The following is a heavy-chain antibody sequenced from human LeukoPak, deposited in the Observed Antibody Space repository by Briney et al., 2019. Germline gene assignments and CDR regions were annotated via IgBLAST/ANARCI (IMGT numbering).Heavy chain of an antibody. V-gene: IGHV3-11*04. D-gene: IGHD6-25*01. CDR3: ARGGKSRFGY. Sequence: GGSLRLSCAASGFTFSDYYMSWIRQAPGKGLEWVSYTHNEATTRYADSVRGRFTTSRDNAKNSLYLEMNSLRAEDTAVYYCARGGKSRFGYWGQGILVTVSS. CDR1: GFTFSDYY. CDR2: THNEATT. J-gene: IGHJ4*02.